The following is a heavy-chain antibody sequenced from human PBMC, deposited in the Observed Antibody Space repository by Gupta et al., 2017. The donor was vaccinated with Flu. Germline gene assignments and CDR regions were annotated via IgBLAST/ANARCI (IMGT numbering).Heavy chain of an antibody. J-gene: IGHJ5*02. CDR3: ARDPEGWFDP. CDR2: ISSSSSTI. Sequence: FSISSYSMNWVRQAPGKGLEWVSYISSSSSTIYYADSVKGRFTISRDNAKNSVYLQMNSLRAEDTAVYYCARDPEGWFDPWGQGTLVTVSS. CDR1: FSISSYS. V-gene: IGHV3-48*01.